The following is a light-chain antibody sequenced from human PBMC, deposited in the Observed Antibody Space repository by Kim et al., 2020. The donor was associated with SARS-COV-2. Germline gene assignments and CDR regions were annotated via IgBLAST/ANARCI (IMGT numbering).Light chain of an antibody. J-gene: IGLJ3*02. V-gene: IGLV3-19*01. CDR1: SLRRYY. Sequence: ALGPTVRITCQGDSLRRYYASWYQQKPGQAPVLVFYGKNNRPSGIPDRFSGSYSGNTASLTITAAQAEDEADYYCNSRESSANHWMFGGGTKLTVL. CDR2: GKN. CDR3: NSRESSANHWM.